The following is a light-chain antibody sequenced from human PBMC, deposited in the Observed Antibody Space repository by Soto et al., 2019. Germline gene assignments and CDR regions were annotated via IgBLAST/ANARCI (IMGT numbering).Light chain of an antibody. Sequence: QSVLYQPASVSGSPGQSITISCTGTSSDVGGYNYVSWYQQHPGKAPKLMIYEVSNRPSGVSNRFSGSKSGNTASLTISGLQAEDEADYYCSSYTSSSTLRVFGTGTKVTVL. V-gene: IGLV2-14*01. CDR1: SSDVGGYNY. CDR3: SSYTSSSTLRV. J-gene: IGLJ1*01. CDR2: EVS.